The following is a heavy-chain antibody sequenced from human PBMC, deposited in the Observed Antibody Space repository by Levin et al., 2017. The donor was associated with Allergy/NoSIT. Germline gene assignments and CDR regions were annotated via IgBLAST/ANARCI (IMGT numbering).Heavy chain of an antibody. D-gene: IGHD1-14*01. CDR3: ARGPGTGVFYYNAMDV. CDR2: IYNSGNT. CDR1: GGSISSGGYY. Sequence: SCTVSGGSISSGGYYWSWIRQHPGKGLEWIGYIYNSGNTYYIPSLRSRVTISVDTSKNQFSLKLSSVTAADTAVYYCARGPGTGVFYYNAMDVWGQGTTVTVSS. V-gene: IGHV4-31*03. J-gene: IGHJ6*02.